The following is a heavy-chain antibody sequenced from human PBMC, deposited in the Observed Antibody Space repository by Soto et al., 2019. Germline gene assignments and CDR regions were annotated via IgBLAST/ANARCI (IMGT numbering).Heavy chain of an antibody. CDR3: ARTYCSASYYNVPNHHSGIDV. J-gene: IGHJ6*02. V-gene: IGHV1-69*01. CDR2: IIPIFGTA. CDR1: GGTYISHV. Sequence: SVQVSCRDSGGTYISHVISWVGRDPGQGLEWMGGIIPIFGTANYAQKFQRRITISADESMSTAYMELTSLRSEYTAVYYCARTYCSASYYNVPNHHSGIDVWGQGTTVTVSS. D-gene: IGHD3-10*01.